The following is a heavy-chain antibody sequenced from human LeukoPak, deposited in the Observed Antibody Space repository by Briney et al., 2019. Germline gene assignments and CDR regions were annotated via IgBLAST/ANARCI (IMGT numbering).Heavy chain of an antibody. D-gene: IGHD3-3*01. CDR3: ARATRGTIFGVVIEYYYYMDV. CDR2: ISSSSSYI. Sequence: GGSLRLSCAASGFTFSSYAMSWVSQAPGKGLEWVSSISSSSSYIYYADSVKGRFTISRDNAKNSLYLQMNSLRAEDTAVYYCARATRGTIFGVVIEYYYYMDVWGEGTTVTVSS. J-gene: IGHJ6*03. V-gene: IGHV3-21*01. CDR1: GFTFSSYA.